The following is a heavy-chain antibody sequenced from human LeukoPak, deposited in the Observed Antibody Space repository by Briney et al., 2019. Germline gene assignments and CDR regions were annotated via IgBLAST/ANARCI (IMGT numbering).Heavy chain of an antibody. Sequence: GGSLRLSCEVAGFSFRDYPMGWVRRASGKRLEWVSGISAGADVIFYADPVKGRFTISRDNSKNTLYLQMNSLRAEDSAEYYCAKSLLTTATGTGRAFDIWGQGTMVTVSA. CDR3: AKSLLTTATGTGRAFDI. CDR1: GFSFRDYP. V-gene: IGHV3-23*01. CDR2: ISAGADVI. J-gene: IGHJ3*02. D-gene: IGHD1-1*01.